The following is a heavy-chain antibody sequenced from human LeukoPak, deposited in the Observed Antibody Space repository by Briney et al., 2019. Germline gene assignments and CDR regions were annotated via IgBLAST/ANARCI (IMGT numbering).Heavy chain of an antibody. J-gene: IGHJ3*02. CDR2: ISVYNGNT. CDR3: ARDVGDLRFLESDAFDI. Sequence: ASVKVSCKASGYTFTSYGISWVRQAPGQGLEWMGWISVYNGNTNYAQKLQGRVTVTIDTSTSTAYMELRSLRSDDTAVYYCARDVGDLRFLESDAFDIWGQGTMVTVSS. V-gene: IGHV1-18*01. D-gene: IGHD3-3*01. CDR1: GYTFTSYG.